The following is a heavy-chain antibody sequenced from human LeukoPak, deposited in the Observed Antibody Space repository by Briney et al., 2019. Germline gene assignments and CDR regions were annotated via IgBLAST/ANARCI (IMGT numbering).Heavy chain of an antibody. J-gene: IGHJ4*02. CDR3: ARHPVPAAILDY. D-gene: IGHD2-2*02. V-gene: IGHV4-39*01. CDR2: IYYSGST. CDR1: GGSISSSSYY. Sequence: SETLSLTCTVSGGSISSSSYYWGWLRQPPGKGQEWIGSIYYSGSTYYNPSLKSRATISVDTSNHQFSLKLSSVTAADTAVYYGARHPVPAAILDYWGQGTLVTVSS.